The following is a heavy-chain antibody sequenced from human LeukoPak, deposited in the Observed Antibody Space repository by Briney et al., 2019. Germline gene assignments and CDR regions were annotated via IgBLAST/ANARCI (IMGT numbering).Heavy chain of an antibody. CDR2: IIPIFGTA. V-gene: IGHV1-69*05. J-gene: IGHJ5*02. CDR1: GGTFSSYA. D-gene: IGHD1-1*01. Sequence: ASVKLSCKASGGTFSSYAISWVRQAPGQGLEWMGRIIPIFGTANYAQKFQGRVTITTDESTSTAYMELSSLRSEDTPVYYCARGTLGYWFDPWGQGTLVTASS. CDR3: ARGTLGYWFDP.